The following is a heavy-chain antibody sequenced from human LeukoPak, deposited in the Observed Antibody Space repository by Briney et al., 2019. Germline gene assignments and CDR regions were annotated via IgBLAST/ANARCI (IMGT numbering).Heavy chain of an antibody. CDR3: ARVFQKQLADY. Sequence: ASVKVSCKASGYTFTSYGISWVRQAPGEGLEWVGWISAYNGNTNYAQKLQGRVTMTRDTSISTAYMVVSRLRSDDTAVYYCARVFQKQLADYWGQGTLVTVSS. CDR1: GYTFTSYG. CDR2: ISAYNGNT. V-gene: IGHV1-18*01. J-gene: IGHJ4*02. D-gene: IGHD6-13*01.